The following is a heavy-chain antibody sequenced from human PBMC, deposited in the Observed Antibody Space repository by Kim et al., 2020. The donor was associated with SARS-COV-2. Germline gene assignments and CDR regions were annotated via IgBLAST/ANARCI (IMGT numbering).Heavy chain of an antibody. D-gene: IGHD3-10*01. Sequence: SVTLSLTCTVSGGSISSYYWSWIRQPPGKGLEWIGYIYYSGSTNYNPSLKSRVSIPVDTSKNQFSLKLSSVTAADTAVYYCPRVPIVRGAPRAFDISGQG. CDR2: IYYSGST. J-gene: IGHJ3*02. V-gene: IGHV4-59*01. CDR1: GGSISSYY. CDR3: PRVPIVRGAPRAFDI.